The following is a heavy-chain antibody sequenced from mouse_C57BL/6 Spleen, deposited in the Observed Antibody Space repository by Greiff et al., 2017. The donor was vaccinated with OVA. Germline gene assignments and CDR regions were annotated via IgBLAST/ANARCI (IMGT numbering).Heavy chain of an antibody. V-gene: IGHV1-9*01. CDR1: GYTFTGYW. CDR3: ARRGYYDYDGGFAY. CDR2: ILPGSGST. D-gene: IGHD2-4*01. Sequence: LVESGAELMKPGASVKLSCKATGYTFTGYWIEWVKQRPGHGLEWIGEILPGSGSTNYNEKFKGKATFTADTSSNTAYMQLSSLTTEDSAIYYCARRGYYDYDGGFAYWGQGTLVTVSA. J-gene: IGHJ3*01.